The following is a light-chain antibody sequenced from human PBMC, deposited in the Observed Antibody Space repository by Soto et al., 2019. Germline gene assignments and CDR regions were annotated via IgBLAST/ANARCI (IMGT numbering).Light chain of an antibody. Sequence: ENVLTQSQATLSLSPGERATLSCSASQSVSSYLAWYQQKPGQAPRLLIYDASNRATGIPARFSGSGSGTDFTLTISSLEPEDFAVYYCQQRSSCPLTFGGGTKVEVQ. CDR3: QQRSSCPLT. CDR1: QSVSSY. J-gene: IGKJ4*01. V-gene: IGKV3-11*01. CDR2: DAS.